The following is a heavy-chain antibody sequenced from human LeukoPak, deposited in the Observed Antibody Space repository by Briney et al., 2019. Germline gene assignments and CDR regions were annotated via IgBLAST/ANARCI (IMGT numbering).Heavy chain of an antibody. CDR2: IYTSGST. J-gene: IGHJ3*02. V-gene: IGHV4-61*02. CDR1: GGSISSGSYY. D-gene: IGHD2-2*01. Sequence: PSETLSLTCTVSGGSISSGSYYWSWIRQPAGKGLEWIGRIYTSGSTNYNPSLKSLVTISVDTSKNQFSLKLSSVTAADTAVYYCAREPHEATYRHDAFDIWGQGTMVTVSS. CDR3: AREPHEATYRHDAFDI.